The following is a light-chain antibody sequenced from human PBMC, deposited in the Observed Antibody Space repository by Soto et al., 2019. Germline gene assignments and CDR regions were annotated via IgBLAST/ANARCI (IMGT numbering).Light chain of an antibody. V-gene: IGLV1-40*01. CDR1: SSNIGAGYD. CDR2: GNN. J-gene: IGLJ3*02. CDR3: QSYDLGLSAWV. Sequence: QSVLTQPPSVSGATGQRITVSCTGSSSNIGAGYDVHWYQQVPGRAPTLLIYGNNIRPSGVSDRFSGSKSATSASLAITWLETEDEADYYCQSYDLGLSAWVFGGGTKVTVL.